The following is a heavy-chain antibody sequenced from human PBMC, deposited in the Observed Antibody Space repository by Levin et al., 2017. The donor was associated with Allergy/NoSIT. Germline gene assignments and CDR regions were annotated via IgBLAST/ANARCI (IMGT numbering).Heavy chain of an antibody. V-gene: IGHV1-18*01. CDR1: GYTFTSYG. Sequence: ASVKVSCKASGYTFTSYGISWVRQAPGQGLEWMGWISAYNGNTNYAQKLQGRVTMTTDTSTSTAYMELRSLRSDDTAVYYCARAGGDDYVWGSYHMSDNWFDPWGQGTLVTVSS. D-gene: IGHD3-16*01. J-gene: IGHJ5*02. CDR3: ARAGGDDYVWGSYHMSDNWFDP. CDR2: ISAYNGNT.